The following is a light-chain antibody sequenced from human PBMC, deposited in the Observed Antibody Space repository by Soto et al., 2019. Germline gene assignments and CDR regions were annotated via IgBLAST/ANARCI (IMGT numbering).Light chain of an antibody. Sequence: IQMTQSPFSVSASVGDRVTITCRASQGISSWLAWYQQKPGKSPTLLIYKASNLQTGVPSRFSGSGSGTEFTLTISGLLPEDFATYHCQQLNTLPFTFGQGTRLEIK. CDR1: QGISSW. J-gene: IGKJ5*01. CDR2: KAS. V-gene: IGKV1-12*01. CDR3: QQLNTLPFT.